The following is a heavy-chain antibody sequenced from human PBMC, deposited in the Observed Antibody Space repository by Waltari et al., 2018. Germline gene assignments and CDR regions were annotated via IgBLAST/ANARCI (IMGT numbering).Heavy chain of an antibody. CDR1: GFTFSSYS. J-gene: IGHJ4*02. V-gene: IGHV3-21*01. Sequence: EVQLVESGGGLVKPGGSLRLSCAASGFTFSSYSMNWVRQAPGKGLEWVSSISSSSSYIYYADSVKGRFTISRDNAKNSLYLQMNSLRAEDTAVYYCASGSSSTRMDYWGQGTLVTVSS. CDR3: ASGSSSTRMDY. CDR2: ISSSSSYI. D-gene: IGHD6-6*01.